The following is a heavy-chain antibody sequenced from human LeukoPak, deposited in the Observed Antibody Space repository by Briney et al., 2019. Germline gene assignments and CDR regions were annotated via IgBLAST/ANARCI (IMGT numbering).Heavy chain of an antibody. CDR2: ISGSGGST. V-gene: IGHV3-23*01. CDR3: AKKKGPRGDGDPIDY. Sequence: GGSLRLSCAASGFTFSSYSMNWVRQAPGEGLEWVSAISGSGGSTYYADSVKGRFTISRDNSKNTLYLQMNSLRAEDTAVYYCAKKKGPRGDGDPIDYWGQGTLVTVSS. D-gene: IGHD4-17*01. J-gene: IGHJ4*02. CDR1: GFTFSSYS.